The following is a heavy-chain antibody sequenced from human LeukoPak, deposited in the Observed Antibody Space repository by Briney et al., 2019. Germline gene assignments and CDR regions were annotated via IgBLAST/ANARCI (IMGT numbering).Heavy chain of an antibody. CDR3: ARTRLGFSSSIFDY. CDR1: HYTFTNYW. CDR2: IYPIDSDT. D-gene: IGHD6-13*01. V-gene: IGHV5-51*01. J-gene: IGHJ4*02. Sequence: GESLKISCNGSHYTFTNYWIGWVRQVPGRGLEWMGIIYPIDSDTKYSPSFQGQVTISADKSISTAYLQWSSLKASDTAMYYCARTRLGFSSSIFDYWGQGTLVTVSS.